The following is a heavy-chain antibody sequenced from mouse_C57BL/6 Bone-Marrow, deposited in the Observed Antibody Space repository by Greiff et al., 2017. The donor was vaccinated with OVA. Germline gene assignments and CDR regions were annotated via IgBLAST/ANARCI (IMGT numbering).Heavy chain of an antibody. Sequence: VQLQESDAELVKPGASVKISCKVSGYTFTDHTIHWMKQRPEQGLEWIGYIYPRDGSTKYNEKFKGKATLTADKSSSTAYMQLNSLTSEDSAVYFCARKLFITTVVAKVYFDYWGQGTTLTVSS. J-gene: IGHJ2*01. CDR3: ARKLFITTVVAKVYFDY. CDR2: IYPRDGST. D-gene: IGHD1-1*01. CDR1: GYTFTDHT. V-gene: IGHV1-78*01.